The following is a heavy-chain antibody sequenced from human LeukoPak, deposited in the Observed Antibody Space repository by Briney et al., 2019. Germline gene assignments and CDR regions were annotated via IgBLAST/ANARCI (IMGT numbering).Heavy chain of an antibody. V-gene: IGHV1-2*02. CDR2: INPNSGGT. D-gene: IGHD3-10*01. J-gene: IGHJ5*02. CDR3: ARAAMVRGVPGWFDP. Sequence: ASVKVSCKAPGYTFTGYYMHWVRQAPGQGLEWMGWINPNSGGTNYAQKFQGRVTMTRDTSISTAYMELSRLRSDDTAVYYCARAAMVRGVPGWFDPWGQGTLVTVSS. CDR1: GYTFTGYY.